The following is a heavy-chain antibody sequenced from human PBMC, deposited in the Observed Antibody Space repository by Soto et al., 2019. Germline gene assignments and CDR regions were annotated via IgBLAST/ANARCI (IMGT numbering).Heavy chain of an antibody. CDR2: MGGSGRST. CDR1: GFTFSSYA. Sequence: PGGSLRLSCVASGFTFSSYAMTWVRQAPGKGLEWVSSMGGSGRSTYYTDSVKGRFTISRDNSKSTLYLQMTSLRAEDTALYYCARRPNFDYWGQGTLVTVSS. CDR3: ARRPNFDY. J-gene: IGHJ4*02. V-gene: IGHV3-23*01.